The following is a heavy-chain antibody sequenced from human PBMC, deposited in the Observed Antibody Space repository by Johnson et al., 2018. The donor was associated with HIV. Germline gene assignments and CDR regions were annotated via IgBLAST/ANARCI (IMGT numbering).Heavy chain of an antibody. V-gene: IGHV3-13*01. Sequence: VQLVESGGGVVRPGGALRLSCVASGFTFSDYDMHWVRQTTGKVLEWVSAIGIAGDTYYPGSVKGRFTISRENAKNSFYLQMNSLGVGDTAVYYCAKDHRITIFGVVIGDDAFDIWGQGTMVTVSS. D-gene: IGHD3-3*01. CDR3: AKDHRITIFGVVIGDDAFDI. CDR1: GFTFSDYD. J-gene: IGHJ3*02. CDR2: IGIAGDT.